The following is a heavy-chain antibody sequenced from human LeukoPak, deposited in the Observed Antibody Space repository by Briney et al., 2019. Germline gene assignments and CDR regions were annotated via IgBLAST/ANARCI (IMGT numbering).Heavy chain of an antibody. J-gene: IGHJ3*02. Sequence: ASVKVSCKASGYTFTSYGISWVRQAPGQGLEWMGWISAYNGNTNYAQKLQGRVTMTTDTSTSTAYMELRSLRSDDTAVYYCARDDVGGSRRRDAFDIWGQGTMVTVSS. V-gene: IGHV1-18*04. CDR1: GYTFTSYG. CDR3: ARDDVGGSRRRDAFDI. D-gene: IGHD2-15*01. CDR2: ISAYNGNT.